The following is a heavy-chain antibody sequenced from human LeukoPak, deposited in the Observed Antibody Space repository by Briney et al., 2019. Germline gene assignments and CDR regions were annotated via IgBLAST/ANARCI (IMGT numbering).Heavy chain of an antibody. Sequence: SETLSLTCAVYGGSFSGYYWGWIRQPPGKGLEWIGSIYYSGSTYYNPSLKSRVTISVDTSKNQFSLKLSSVTAADTAVYYCAGYSGSYWPGAFDIWGQGTMVTVSS. D-gene: IGHD1-26*01. CDR3: AGYSGSYWPGAFDI. J-gene: IGHJ3*02. V-gene: IGHV4-39*01. CDR1: GGSFSGYY. CDR2: IYYSGST.